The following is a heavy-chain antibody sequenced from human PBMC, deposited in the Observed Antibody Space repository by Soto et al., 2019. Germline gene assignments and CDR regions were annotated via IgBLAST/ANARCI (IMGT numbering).Heavy chain of an antibody. CDR2: ISYDGSNK. V-gene: IGHV3-30-3*01. CDR3: ARHDRIVVVVAATPGAFDI. D-gene: IGHD2-15*01. CDR1: GFTFSSYA. Sequence: QPGGSLRLSCAASGFTFSSYAMHWVRQAPGKGLEWVAVISYDGSNKYYADSVKGRFTISRDNSKNTLYLQMSSLRAEDTAVYYCARHDRIVVVVAATPGAFDIWGQGTMVTVSS. J-gene: IGHJ3*02.